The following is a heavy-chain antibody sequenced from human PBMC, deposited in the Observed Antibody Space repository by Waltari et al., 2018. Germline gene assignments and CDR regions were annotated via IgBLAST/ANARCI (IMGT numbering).Heavy chain of an antibody. V-gene: IGHV3-66*01. CDR2: SYAGGTT. CDR1: GFTVRANY. J-gene: IGHJ4*02. D-gene: IGHD6-19*01. Sequence: EVQLVESGGALVQPGGSLRLSYAVSGFTVRANYVTWVRQVPGKGLEGLSVSYAGGTTFYADSVKDRFIVSRDNPKNTVYLQMNTLRPDDTAIYYCARADSSGWYGFDYWGQGTLVTVSS. CDR3: ARADSSGWYGFDY.